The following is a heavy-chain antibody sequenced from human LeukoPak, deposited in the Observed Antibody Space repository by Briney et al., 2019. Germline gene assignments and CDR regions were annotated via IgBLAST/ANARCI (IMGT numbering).Heavy chain of an antibody. CDR1: GFTFSNYA. D-gene: IGHD1-1*01. Sequence: GGSLRLSCAASGFTFSNYAMSWLRQAPGKGLEWVSAISGSGGTTYFAASVKGWFTVARDNSKNTLYLQVNSLRAADTAVYFCAKDVQSWPTYFDYWGQGTLVTVSS. V-gene: IGHV3-23*01. CDR3: AKDVQSWPTYFDY. CDR2: ISGSGGTT. J-gene: IGHJ4*02.